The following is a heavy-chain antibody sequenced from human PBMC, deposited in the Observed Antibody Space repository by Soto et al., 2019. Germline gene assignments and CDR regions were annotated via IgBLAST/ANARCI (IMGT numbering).Heavy chain of an antibody. Sequence: SEARSLACAVYGGSFSGYYWSWIRQPPGKGLEWIGEINRRGSTNYNPALQRRVPISGDXXKXXSXLNPXPXXAGXPAVYYCARFRRYGLFYGMDVWGQGTTVTVS. CDR3: ARFRRYGLFYGMDV. J-gene: IGHJ6*02. D-gene: IGHD3-10*01. CDR2: INRRGST. CDR1: GGSFSGYY. V-gene: IGHV4-34*01.